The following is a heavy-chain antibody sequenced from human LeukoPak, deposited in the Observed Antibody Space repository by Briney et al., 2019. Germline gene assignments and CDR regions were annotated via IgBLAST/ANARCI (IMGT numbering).Heavy chain of an antibody. J-gene: IGHJ4*02. D-gene: IGHD5-12*01. Sequence: PGGSLRLSCAASGFTFSSYAMHWVRQAPGKGLEWVTLFSYDGSSKYYADSVRGRFTIPRDNSKNTLYLQMNSLRADDSAVYYCARGKGSESGYDYFLDYWGQGTLVTVSS. CDR1: GFTFSSYA. V-gene: IGHV3-30-3*01. CDR2: FSYDGSSK. CDR3: ARGKGSESGYDYFLDY.